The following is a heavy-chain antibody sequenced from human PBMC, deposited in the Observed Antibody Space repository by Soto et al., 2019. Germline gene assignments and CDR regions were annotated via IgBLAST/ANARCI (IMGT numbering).Heavy chain of an antibody. Sequence: SETLSLTCTVSGGSISSSSYYWGWIRQPPGMGLEWIGSIYYSGSTYYNPSLKSRVTISVDTSKNQFTRKLSSVTAADTAVYYCARGPTQYCGGDCYAFDIWGQGTMVTVSS. J-gene: IGHJ3*02. D-gene: IGHD2-21*02. CDR2: IYYSGST. CDR1: GGSISSSSYY. V-gene: IGHV4-39*06. CDR3: ARGPTQYCGGDCYAFDI.